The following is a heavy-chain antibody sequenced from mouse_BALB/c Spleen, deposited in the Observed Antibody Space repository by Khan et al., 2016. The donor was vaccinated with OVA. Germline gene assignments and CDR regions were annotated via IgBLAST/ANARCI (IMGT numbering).Heavy chain of an antibody. CDR3: ARPPYFSYTLDY. CDR1: GYTFTSYG. Sequence: QIQLVQSGPELKKPGETVKISCKASGYTFTSYGMNWVKQSPGKALRWMGWINTYTGEPTYTDDFKGRFAFSSETSASTAYLQINNLKNEDTATYYCARPPYFSYTLDYWGQGTSVTVSS. V-gene: IGHV9-3-1*01. J-gene: IGHJ4*01. CDR2: INTYTGEP. D-gene: IGHD2-10*01.